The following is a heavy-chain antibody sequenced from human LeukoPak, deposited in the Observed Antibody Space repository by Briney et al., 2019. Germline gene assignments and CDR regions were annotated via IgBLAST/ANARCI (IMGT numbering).Heavy chain of an antibody. CDR3: TLIQGWGAGSYFLDY. D-gene: IGHD3-10*01. CDR2: VKSYNAGGTT. Sequence: GGSLRLSCAASGFSIENDWMSWVRQAPGKGLEWVGRVKSYNAGGTTHYAAPVKGRFIISRDDSKNMLYLQMDSLKTEDTAVYYCTLIQGWGAGSYFLDYWGQGALVTVSS. V-gene: IGHV3-15*01. J-gene: IGHJ4*02. CDR1: GFSIENDW.